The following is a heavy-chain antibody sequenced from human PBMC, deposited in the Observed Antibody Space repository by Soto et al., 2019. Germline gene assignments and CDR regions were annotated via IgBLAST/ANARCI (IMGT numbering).Heavy chain of an antibody. CDR1: GGSISSYY. CDR2: IYYSGST. J-gene: IGHJ6*02. CDR3: ARFDDYGDHGGMDV. D-gene: IGHD4-17*01. V-gene: IGHV4-59*01. Sequence: QVQLQESGPGLVKPSETLSLTCTVSGGSISSYYWSWIRQPPGKGLEWIGYIYYSGSTNHNPSLKSRVTISVDTSKNQFSLKLSSVTAADTAVYYCARFDDYGDHGGMDVWGQGTTVTVSS.